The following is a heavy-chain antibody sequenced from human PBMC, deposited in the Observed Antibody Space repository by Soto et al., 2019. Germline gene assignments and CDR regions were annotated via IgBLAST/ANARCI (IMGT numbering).Heavy chain of an antibody. CDR3: ARSQGSSTSLEIYYYYYYGMDV. CDR2: IIPISGTA. Sequence: QVPLVQSGAEVKKPGSSVKVSCKASGGTFSSYAISWVRQAPGQGLEWMGGIIPISGTANYAQKFQGRVTITADESTSTAYMELSSLRSEDTAVYYCARSQGSSTSLEIYYYYYYGMDVWGQGTMVTVSS. J-gene: IGHJ6*02. V-gene: IGHV1-69*01. D-gene: IGHD2-2*01. CDR1: GGTFSSYA.